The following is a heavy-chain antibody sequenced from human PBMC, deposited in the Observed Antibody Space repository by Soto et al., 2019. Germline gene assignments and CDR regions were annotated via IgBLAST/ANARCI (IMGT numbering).Heavy chain of an antibody. CDR1: GGSISSYY. V-gene: IGHV4-59*01. J-gene: IGHJ6*02. Sequence: QVQLQESGPGLVKPSETLSLTCTVSGGSISSYYWSWIRQPPGKGLEWIGYIYYSGSTNYNPSLKSRVTISVDTSKNQFSLKLSSVTAADTAVYYCARAGAVAGRYYYYGMDVWGQGTTVTVSS. CDR2: IYYSGST. D-gene: IGHD6-19*01. CDR3: ARAGAVAGRYYYYGMDV.